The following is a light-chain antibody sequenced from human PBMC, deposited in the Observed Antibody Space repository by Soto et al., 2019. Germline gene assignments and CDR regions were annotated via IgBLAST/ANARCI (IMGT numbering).Light chain of an antibody. CDR2: SNN. V-gene: IGLV1-44*01. J-gene: IGLJ3*02. CDR1: NSNIGNNT. CDR3: AAWDDSLNGWV. Sequence: QSVLTQPPSASGTPGQRVTISCSGSNSNIGNNTVNWYQQLPGTAPKLLMESNNQRPSGVPERFSGSKSATSASLAISGLQSEDEGDYYCAAWDDSLNGWVFGGGTQLTVL.